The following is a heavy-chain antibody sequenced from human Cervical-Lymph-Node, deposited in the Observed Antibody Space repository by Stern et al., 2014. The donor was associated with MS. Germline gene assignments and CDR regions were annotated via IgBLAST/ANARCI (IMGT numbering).Heavy chain of an antibody. D-gene: IGHD3-22*01. J-gene: IGHJ4*01. V-gene: IGHV3-43D*03. Sequence: QLVESGGMLVRPGGSLRLSCATSGFNLDDYAMHWVRQVPGKGPEWVSLISWDGGSTDYADSVKGRFTISRDNTKNALYLQMSSLRPEDSAVYYCVKDKDSTGYFNYFQFWGHGTLVTVSS. CDR2: ISWDGGST. CDR1: GFNLDDYA. CDR3: VKDKDSTGYFNYFQF.